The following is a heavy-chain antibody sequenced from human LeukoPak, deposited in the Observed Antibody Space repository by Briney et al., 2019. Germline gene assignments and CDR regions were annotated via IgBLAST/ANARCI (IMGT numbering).Heavy chain of an antibody. CDR2: IYYSGSN. D-gene: IGHD5-18*01. CDR3: ASMPTAMAENDY. Sequence: SETLSLTCTVSGGSISSYYWSWLRQPPGKGMEWGGYIYYSGSNNYNPSLKSRVTISVDTSKTQFSLKLSSVTAADTAVYYCASMPTAMAENDYWGQGTLVTVSS. V-gene: IGHV4-59*01. CDR1: GGSISSYY. J-gene: IGHJ4*01.